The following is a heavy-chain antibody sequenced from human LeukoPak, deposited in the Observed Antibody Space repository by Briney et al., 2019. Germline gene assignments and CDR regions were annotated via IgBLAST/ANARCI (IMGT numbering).Heavy chain of an antibody. Sequence: GESLKISCKGSGYSFTSYWIGWVRQMPGKGLEWMGIIYPGDSDTRYSPSFQGQVTISADKSISTAYLQWSSLKASDTAMYYCARWRSGYYDSSGLDAFDIWGQGTMVTVSS. CDR3: ARWRSGYYDSSGLDAFDI. CDR1: GYSFTSYW. J-gene: IGHJ3*02. V-gene: IGHV5-51*01. D-gene: IGHD3-22*01. CDR2: IYPGDSDT.